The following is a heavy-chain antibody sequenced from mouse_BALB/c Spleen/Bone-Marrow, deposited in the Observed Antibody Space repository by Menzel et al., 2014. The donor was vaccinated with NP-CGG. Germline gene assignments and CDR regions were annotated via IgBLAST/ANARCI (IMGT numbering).Heavy chain of an antibody. D-gene: IGHD1-1*01. CDR1: GFNIKDTY. CDR3: AAYYYVSSYGFAY. Sequence: VHVKQSGAELVKPGASVKLSCTASGFNIKDTYMHWVKQRPEQGLEWIGRIDPASGNTKFDPKFQGKATIASDTSSNTACLQLSSLTSEDTAVYYCAAYYYVSSYGFAYWGQGTLVTVSA. V-gene: IGHV14-3*02. J-gene: IGHJ3*01. CDR2: IDPASGNT.